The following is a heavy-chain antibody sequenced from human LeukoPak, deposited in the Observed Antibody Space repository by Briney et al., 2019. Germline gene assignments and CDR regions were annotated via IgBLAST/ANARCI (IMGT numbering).Heavy chain of an antibody. Sequence: SETLSLTCAVYRGSFSGYYWTWIRQSPGKGLEWIGEINHSGTTNYNPSLTSGVTISIDTSKNQFSLKLSSVTAADTAVYYCARGPTIDYDILTGYYYFDYWGQGTQVTVSS. J-gene: IGHJ4*02. V-gene: IGHV4-34*01. D-gene: IGHD3-9*01. CDR2: INHSGTT. CDR3: ARGPTIDYDILTGYYYFDY. CDR1: RGSFSGYY.